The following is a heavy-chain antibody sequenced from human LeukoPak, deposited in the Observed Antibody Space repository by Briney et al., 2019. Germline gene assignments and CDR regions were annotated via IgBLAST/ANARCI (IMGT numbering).Heavy chain of an antibody. CDR2: IIPILGIA. V-gene: IGHV1-69*04. D-gene: IGHD6-13*01. J-gene: IGHJ6*02. CDR1: GGTFSSYA. Sequence: ASVKVSCKASGGTFSSYAISWVRQAPGQGLEWMGRIIPILGIANYAQKFQGRVTITADKSTSTAYMELSSLRSEDTAVYYCARAFIAAAGTVNYYGMDVWGQGTTVTVSS. CDR3: ARAFIAAAGTVNYYGMDV.